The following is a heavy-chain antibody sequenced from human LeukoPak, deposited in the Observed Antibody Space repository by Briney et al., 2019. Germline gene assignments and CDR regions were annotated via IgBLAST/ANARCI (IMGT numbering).Heavy chain of an antibody. CDR3: AREDGGSSH. D-gene: IGHD2-2*01. Sequence: GGSLRLSCGASGFTFSSYWMSWARQAPGKGLEWVANIKQDGSETYYVDSVKGRFTISRDNAKNSLYLQMNSLRAEDTAVYYCAREDGGSSHWGQGTLVTVSS. CDR1: GFTFSSYW. CDR2: IKQDGSET. V-gene: IGHV3-7*01. J-gene: IGHJ4*02.